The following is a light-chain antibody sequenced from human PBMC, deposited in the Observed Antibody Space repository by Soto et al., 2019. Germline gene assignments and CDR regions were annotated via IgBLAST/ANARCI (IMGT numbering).Light chain of an antibody. CDR3: QQYNDWPLT. CDR2: GAF. V-gene: IGKV3-15*01. J-gene: IGKJ4*01. Sequence: EIVMTQSPATLSMFPGERATLSCRAIQSVSSDLGWYQQKPGQAPRLLIHGAFIRAAGVPARFSGSGSGTEFTLTISSLQSEDSAVYYCQQYNDWPLTFGGGTKVEIQ. CDR1: QSVSSD.